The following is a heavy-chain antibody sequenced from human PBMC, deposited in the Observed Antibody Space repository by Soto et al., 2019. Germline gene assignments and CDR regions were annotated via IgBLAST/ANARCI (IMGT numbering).Heavy chain of an antibody. J-gene: IGHJ4*02. D-gene: IGHD6-19*01. V-gene: IGHV1-2*02. CDR2: INPNSGGT. Sequence: WASVKVSCKASGYTFTGYYMHWVRQAPGQGLEWMGWINPNSGGTNYAQKFQGRVTMTRDTSISTAYMELSRLRSDDTAVYYCARGSIAVAGSFDYWGQGTLVTVSS. CDR3: ARGSIAVAGSFDY. CDR1: GYTFTGYY.